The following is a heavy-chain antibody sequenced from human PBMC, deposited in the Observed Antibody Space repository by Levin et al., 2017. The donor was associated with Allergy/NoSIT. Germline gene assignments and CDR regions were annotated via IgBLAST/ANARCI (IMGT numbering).Heavy chain of an antibody. CDR2: IKQDGSEK. J-gene: IGHJ6*02. CDR3: AREYYDFWSGYLPPYYYYGMDV. V-gene: IGHV3-7*01. CDR1: GFTFSSYW. Sequence: GGSLRLSCAASGFTFSSYWMSWVRQAPGKGLEWVANIKQDGSEKYYVDSVKGRFTISRDNAKNSLYLQMNSLRAEDTAVYYCAREYYDFWSGYLPPYYYYGMDVWGQGTTVTVSS. D-gene: IGHD3-3*01.